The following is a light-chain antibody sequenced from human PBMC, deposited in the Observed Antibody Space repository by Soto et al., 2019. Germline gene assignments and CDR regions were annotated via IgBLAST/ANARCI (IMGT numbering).Light chain of an antibody. CDR3: SLYTSENAYV. J-gene: IGLJ1*01. CDR1: STDFESYNR. V-gene: IGLV2-18*01. CDR2: EVS. Sequence: QSVLTQPPSVSGSPGQSVTISCTGTSTDFESYNRVSWYQQPPGTAPKLMIYEVSKRPSGVPDRFSGSKSGNTASLTISGLQAADEADYYCSLYTSENAYVFGTGTKVTVL.